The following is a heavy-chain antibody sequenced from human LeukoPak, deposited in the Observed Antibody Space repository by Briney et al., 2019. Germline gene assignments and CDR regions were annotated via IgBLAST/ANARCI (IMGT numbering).Heavy chain of an antibody. V-gene: IGHV4-34*01. CDR1: GGSFSGYY. J-gene: IGHJ4*02. D-gene: IGHD3-3*01. Sequence: PSETLSLTCAVYGGSFSGYYWSWIRQPPGKGLEWIGSIYYSGSTYYNPSLKSRVTISVDTSKNQFSLKLSSVTAADTAVYYCAVKKGVDYDFWSGYYADWGQGTLVTVSS. CDR2: IYYSGST. CDR3: AVKKGVDYDFWSGYYAD.